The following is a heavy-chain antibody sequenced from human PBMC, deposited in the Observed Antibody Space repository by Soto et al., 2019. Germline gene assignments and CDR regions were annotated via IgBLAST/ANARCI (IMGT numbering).Heavy chain of an antibody. J-gene: IGHJ6*02. CDR1: GDPFSTNG. CDR2: IIPILGTI. V-gene: IGHV1-69*01. CDR3: GRQDSSGFYYGMDV. D-gene: IGHD5-12*01. Sequence: QVPLVQSGAEVKKPGSSVKVSCKTSGDPFSTNGISWVRQAPGQGLEWMAGIIPILGTIKYGQKFQGRVTVSADESTNTVYLEVRSLTSEDTAVYYCGRQDSSGFYYGMDVWGQGTTVTVSS.